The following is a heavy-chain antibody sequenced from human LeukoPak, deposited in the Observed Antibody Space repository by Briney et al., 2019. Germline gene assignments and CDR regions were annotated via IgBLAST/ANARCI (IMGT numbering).Heavy chain of an antibody. Sequence: ASVKVSCKVSGYTLTELSMHWVRQAPGKGLEWMGGFDPEDGETIYAQKFQGRVTMTEDTSTDTACMELSSLRSEDTAVYYCATVPWVVGADDAFDIWGQGTMVTVSS. D-gene: IGHD1-26*01. CDR2: FDPEDGET. CDR3: ATVPWVVGADDAFDI. V-gene: IGHV1-24*01. CDR1: GYTLTELS. J-gene: IGHJ3*02.